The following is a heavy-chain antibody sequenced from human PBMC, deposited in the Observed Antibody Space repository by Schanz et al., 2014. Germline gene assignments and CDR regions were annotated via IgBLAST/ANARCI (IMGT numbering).Heavy chain of an antibody. D-gene: IGHD6-19*01. CDR3: ARGGYSSGWYDRDIAHFDY. Sequence: QVQLVQSGAEVKKPGASVKVSCKASGYTFTSYAMHWVRQAPGQGLEWMGWISAYNGHTDYAQKLQGRVTLTTDTSTSTAYMELRNLRSDDTAVYYCARGGYSSGWYDRDIAHFDYWGQGTLVTVSS. J-gene: IGHJ4*02. CDR1: GYTFTSYA. CDR2: ISAYNGHT. V-gene: IGHV1-18*01.